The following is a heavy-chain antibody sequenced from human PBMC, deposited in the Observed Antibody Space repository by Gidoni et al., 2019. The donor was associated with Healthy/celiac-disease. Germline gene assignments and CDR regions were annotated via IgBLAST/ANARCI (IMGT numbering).Heavy chain of an antibody. Sequence: QLQLQESGPGLVKLSETLSLTCTVSGGSISSRSYYWGWIRQPPGKGLEWIGSIYYSGSTYYNPSLKSRVTISVDTSKNQFSLKLSSVTAADTAVYYCARDWGDIVVVPAAWGQGTLVTVSS. D-gene: IGHD2-2*01. J-gene: IGHJ4*02. V-gene: IGHV4-39*07. CDR3: ARDWGDIVVVPAA. CDR1: GGSISSRSYY. CDR2: IYYSGST.